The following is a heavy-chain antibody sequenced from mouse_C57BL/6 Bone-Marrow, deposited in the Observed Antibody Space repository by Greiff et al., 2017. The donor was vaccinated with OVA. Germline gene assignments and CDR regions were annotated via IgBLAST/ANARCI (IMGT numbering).Heavy chain of an antibody. CDR3: AKNDYYYGSSFYYYAMDY. D-gene: IGHD1-1*01. V-gene: IGHV2-5*01. Sequence: QVQLQQSGPGLVQPSQSLSITCTVSGFSLTSYGVHWVRQSPGKGLEWLGVIWRGGSTDYNAAFMSRLSITKDNSKSQVFFKMNSLQADDTAIYYCAKNDYYYGSSFYYYAMDYWGQGTSVTVSS. J-gene: IGHJ4*01. CDR1: GFSLTSYG. CDR2: IWRGGST.